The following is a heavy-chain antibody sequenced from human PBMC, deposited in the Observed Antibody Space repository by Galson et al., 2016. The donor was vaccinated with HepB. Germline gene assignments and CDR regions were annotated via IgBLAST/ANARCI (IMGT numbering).Heavy chain of an antibody. CDR1: GFTFSTYS. Sequence: LRLSCAASGFTFSTYSMNWIRQAPGKGLEWVSSISGSSNSIYYTDSLKGRFTVSRDNARNSLYLQMNSLRAEDTAVYYCAREAGYYADYWGQGTLVTVSS. V-gene: IGHV3-21*01. CDR2: ISGSSNSI. CDR3: AREAGYYADY. D-gene: IGHD2-2*01. J-gene: IGHJ4*02.